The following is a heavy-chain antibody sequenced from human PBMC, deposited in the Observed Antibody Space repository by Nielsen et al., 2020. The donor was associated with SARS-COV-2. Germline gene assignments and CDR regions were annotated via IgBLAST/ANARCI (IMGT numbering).Heavy chain of an antibody. V-gene: IGHV3-74*01. CDR3: AGGADFWSGTQRYYMDV. Sequence: GGSLRLSCSASGFTFSSTYMDWVRQAPGQGLVWVSRINPSGSGIAYADSVKGRFAVSRDNAENTVVLQIHSLRVEDTAVYYCAGGADFWSGTQRYYMDVWGKGTTVTVSS. CDR2: INPSGSGI. D-gene: IGHD3-3*01. J-gene: IGHJ6*03. CDR1: GFTFSSTY.